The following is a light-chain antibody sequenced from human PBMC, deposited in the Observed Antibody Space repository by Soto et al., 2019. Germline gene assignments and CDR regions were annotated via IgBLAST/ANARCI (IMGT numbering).Light chain of an antibody. CDR1: QSVSSSY. CDR2: GAS. Sequence: EIVLTQSPGTLSLSPGERATLSCRASQSVSSSYLAWYQQKPGQAPRLLIYGASSRATGSPDRFSGSGSGTDFTLTISRLEPEDFAVYYCQQYGSSPRYTFGQWTKLEIK. CDR3: QQYGSSPRYT. J-gene: IGKJ2*01. V-gene: IGKV3-20*01.